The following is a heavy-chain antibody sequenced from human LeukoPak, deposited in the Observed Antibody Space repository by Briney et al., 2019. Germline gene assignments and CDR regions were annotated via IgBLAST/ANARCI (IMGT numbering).Heavy chain of an antibody. V-gene: IGHV4-39*07. CDR3: ARDRLLLWFGESTPYYFDY. Sequence: SETLSLTCTVSGGSISSSTYYWGWIRQPPGKGLEWIGSIYYSGYTYYNPSLESRVTISVDTSKNQFSLKLSSVTAADTAVYYCARDRLLLWFGESTPYYFDYWGQGTLVTVSS. D-gene: IGHD3-10*01. J-gene: IGHJ4*02. CDR1: GGSISSSTYY. CDR2: IYYSGYT.